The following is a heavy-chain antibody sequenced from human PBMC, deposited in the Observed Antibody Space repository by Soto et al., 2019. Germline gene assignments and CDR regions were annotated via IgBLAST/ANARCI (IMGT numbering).Heavy chain of an antibody. CDR3: ARHLTYSSGWYEPYFDY. V-gene: IGHV5-51*01. Sequence: PGESLKISCKGSGYSFTSYWIGWVRQMPGKGLEWMGIIYPGDSDTRYSPSFQGQVTISADKSISTAYLQWSSLKASDTAMYYCARHLTYSSGWYEPYFDYWGQGTLVNVSS. CDR1: GYSFTSYW. CDR2: IYPGDSDT. D-gene: IGHD6-19*01. J-gene: IGHJ4*02.